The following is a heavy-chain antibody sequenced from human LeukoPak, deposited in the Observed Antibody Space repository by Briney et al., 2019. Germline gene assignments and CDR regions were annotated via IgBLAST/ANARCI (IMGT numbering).Heavy chain of an antibody. Sequence: KSSETLSLTCTVSGDPISSSHWSSSRQPPGKGLEWIGYIYYSGSTNYNPSLKSRVTISVDTSKNQFSLKLSSVTAADTAVYYCARCSSSWVDYFIYWGQGTLVTVSS. D-gene: IGHD6-13*01. CDR3: ARCSSSWVDYFIY. J-gene: IGHJ1*01. CDR2: IYYSGST. CDR1: GDPISSSH. V-gene: IGHV4-59*01.